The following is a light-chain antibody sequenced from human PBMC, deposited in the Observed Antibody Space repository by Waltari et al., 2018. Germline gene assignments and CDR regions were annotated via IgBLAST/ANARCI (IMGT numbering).Light chain of an antibody. CDR3: LLYMGSGIWV. CDR1: SCTLSSTSN. J-gene: IGLJ3*02. CDR2: KAN. Sequence: QTVVTQEPSLSVSPGGTVTLTCSLSSCTLSSTSNARWYQQSPGQTPLTLVYKANIRSSGVPDRFSGSVLGNKAVLIITGAQAEDESTYYCLLYMGSGIWVFGGGTKLTVL. V-gene: IGLV8-61*01.